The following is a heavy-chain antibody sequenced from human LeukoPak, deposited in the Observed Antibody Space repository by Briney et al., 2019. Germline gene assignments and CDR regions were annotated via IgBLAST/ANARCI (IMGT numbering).Heavy chain of an antibody. V-gene: IGHV4-31*03. CDR3: ARRDPSTTYLDY. CDR1: GGSISSGGYY. D-gene: IGHD2/OR15-2a*01. Sequence: SQTLSLTCTVSGGSISSGGYYWSWIRQHPGKGLEWIGYIYYSASTNYNPSLKSRVTISVDRSKSQFSLRLSSVTAADTAVYYCARRDPSTTYLDYWGQGTLVTVSS. CDR2: IYYSAST. J-gene: IGHJ4*02.